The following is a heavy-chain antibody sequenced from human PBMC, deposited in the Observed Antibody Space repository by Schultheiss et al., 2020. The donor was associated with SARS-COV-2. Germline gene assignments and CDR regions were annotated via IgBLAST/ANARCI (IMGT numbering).Heavy chain of an antibody. CDR1: GGTFSSYD. CDR3: AREDRGAVRYYDFWSGYYPDY. V-gene: IGHV1-69*06. D-gene: IGHD3-3*01. J-gene: IGHJ4*02. Sequence: SVKVSCKASGGTFSSYDINWVRQAPGQGLEWMGGIIPIFGTANYAQKFQGRVTITADKSTSTAYMELSRLRSDDTAVYYCAREDRGAVRYYDFWSGYYPDYWGQGTLVTVSS. CDR2: IIPIFGTA.